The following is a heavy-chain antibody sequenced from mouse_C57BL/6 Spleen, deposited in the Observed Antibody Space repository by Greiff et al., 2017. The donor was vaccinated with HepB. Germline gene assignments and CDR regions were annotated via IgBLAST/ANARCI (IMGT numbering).Heavy chain of an antibody. Sequence: EVQVVESGGGLVKPGGSLKLSCAASGFTFSSYAMSWVRQTPEKRLEWVATISDGGSYTYYPDNVKGRFTISRDNAKNNLYLQMSHLKSEDTAMYYCARDSEEYAMDYWGQGTSVTVSS. J-gene: IGHJ4*01. CDR2: ISDGGSYT. V-gene: IGHV5-4*01. CDR1: GFTFSSYA. CDR3: ARDSEEYAMDY.